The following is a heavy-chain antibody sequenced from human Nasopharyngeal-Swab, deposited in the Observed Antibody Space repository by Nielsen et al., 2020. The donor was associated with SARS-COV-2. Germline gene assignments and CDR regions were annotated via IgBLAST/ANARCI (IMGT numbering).Heavy chain of an antibody. CDR1: EGSISSDS. CDR3: ARAYSSSWYPGYYYYGMDV. V-gene: IGHV4-59*01. CDR2: IYYMGST. D-gene: IGHD6-13*01. Sequence: ETRSVACIVCEGSISSDSCGWIRQPPGKGLGWIGYIYYMGSTNYNPSLKSRDTISVDTSRNQFSLKLSSVTAADPAVYYCARAYSSSWYPGYYYYGMDVWGQGTTVTVSS. J-gene: IGHJ6*02.